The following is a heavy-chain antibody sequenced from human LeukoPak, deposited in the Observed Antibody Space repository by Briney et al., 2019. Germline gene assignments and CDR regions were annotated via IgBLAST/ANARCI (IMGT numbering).Heavy chain of an antibody. D-gene: IGHD5-24*01. CDR3: ARRLQGNWFDP. Sequence: GGSLRLSCAASEFTFSSYAMSWVRQAPGKGLEWVSTITSSGGSTYYADSVKGRFTISRDNSKNTLYLQMNSLRAEDTAVYYCARRLQGNWFDPWGQGTLVTVSS. CDR1: EFTFSSYA. J-gene: IGHJ5*02. V-gene: IGHV3-23*01. CDR2: ITSSGGST.